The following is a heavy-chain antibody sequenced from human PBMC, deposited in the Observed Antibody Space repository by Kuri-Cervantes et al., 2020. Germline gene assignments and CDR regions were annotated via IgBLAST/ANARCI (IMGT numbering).Heavy chain of an antibody. CDR3: ATPGGHSGYVYGLDV. D-gene: IGHD5-12*01. V-gene: IGHV1-2*02. Sequence: ASVKVSCKASGYIFTGYYMHWVRQAPGQGLEWMGWINPVGGGTNYAQNFQGRVTMTRDTSITTAYLEMSSLTFDDTGVYYCATPGGHSGYVYGLDVWGQGTTVTVSS. J-gene: IGHJ6*02. CDR2: INPVGGGT. CDR1: GYIFTGYY.